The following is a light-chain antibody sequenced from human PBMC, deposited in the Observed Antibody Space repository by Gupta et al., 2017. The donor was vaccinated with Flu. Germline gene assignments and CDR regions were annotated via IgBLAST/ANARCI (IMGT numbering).Light chain of an antibody. V-gene: IGKV1-5*03. Sequence: PSTLSASVRDRVTITCRASQSINSRLAWSQQKPGKAPKLLIDKASSLEAGVPSRFSGRGSGTEFTLTISNMTPDDFATSSCQQYKTKWGTFGQGTKVEIK. J-gene: IGKJ1*01. CDR2: KAS. CDR1: QSINSR. CDR3: QQYKTKWGT.